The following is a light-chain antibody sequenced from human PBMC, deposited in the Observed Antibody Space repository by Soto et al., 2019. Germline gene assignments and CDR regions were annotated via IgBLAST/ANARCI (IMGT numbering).Light chain of an antibody. J-gene: IGKJ3*01. V-gene: IGKV1-39*01. CDR3: QQSYSTPFT. Sequence: DSQMTQSPSSLSASVGDIVTITCRARQSISSYLNWYQQKPGKAPKLLIYAADTLQSGVPSKFRGSECGTDFNLTISSLRPEDYATSYWQQSYSTPFTVGPGTKVEIK. CDR2: AAD. CDR1: QSISSY.